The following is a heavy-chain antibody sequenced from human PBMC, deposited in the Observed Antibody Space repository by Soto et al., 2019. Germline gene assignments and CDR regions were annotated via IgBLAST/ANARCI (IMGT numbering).Heavy chain of an antibody. CDR2: IIPIFGTA. CDR3: ASYCSGGSCYSGGEDF. V-gene: IGHV1-69*13. D-gene: IGHD2-15*01. CDR1: GGTFSSYA. Sequence: SVKVSCKASGGTFSSYAISWVRQAPGQGLGWMGGIIPIFGTANYAQKFQGRVTITADEPTSTAYMELSSLRSEDTAVYYCASYCSGGSCYSGGEDFWGQRTLVTVSS. J-gene: IGHJ4*02.